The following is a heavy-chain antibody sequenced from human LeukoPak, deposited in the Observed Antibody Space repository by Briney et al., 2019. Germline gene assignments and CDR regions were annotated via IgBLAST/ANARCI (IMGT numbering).Heavy chain of an antibody. V-gene: IGHV6-1*01. CDR1: GDSVSSNSAA. D-gene: IGHD6-13*01. CDR2: TYYRYKWYN. Sequence: SQTLSLTCAISGDSVSSNSAAWNWIRQSPSRGLEWLGRTYYRYKWYNDYAVSVKSRITINPDTSKNQFSLQLNSVTPEDTAVYYCARTTGYSSSWYYWGDAFDIWGQGTMVTVSS. CDR3: ARTTGYSSSWYYWGDAFDI. J-gene: IGHJ3*02.